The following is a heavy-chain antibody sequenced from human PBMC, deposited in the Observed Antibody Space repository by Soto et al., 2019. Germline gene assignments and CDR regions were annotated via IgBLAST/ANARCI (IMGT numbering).Heavy chain of an antibody. D-gene: IGHD3-10*01. CDR2: ISYDGSNK. CDR1: GFTFSSYG. V-gene: IGHV3-30*18. J-gene: IGHJ6*02. Sequence: GGSLRLSCAASGFTFSSYGMHWVRQAPGKGLEWVAVISYDGSNKYYADSVKGRFTISRDNSKNTLYLQMNSLRAEDTAVYYGAKDYVAYYYGSGSQGMDVWGQGTTVTVSS. CDR3: AKDYVAYYYGSGSQGMDV.